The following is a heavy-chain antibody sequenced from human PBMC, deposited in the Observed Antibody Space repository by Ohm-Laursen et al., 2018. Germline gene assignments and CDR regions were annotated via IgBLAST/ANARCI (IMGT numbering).Heavy chain of an antibody. Sequence: SLRLSCTASGFTFSSYATSWVRQAPGKGLESVASINQDGSEKYFVDSVRGRLTISRDNAKNSLYLQMNSLRAEDTAVYHCARDPVRGLTDYWGQGTLVTVSS. J-gene: IGHJ4*02. D-gene: IGHD3-16*01. V-gene: IGHV3-7*01. CDR2: INQDGSEK. CDR3: ARDPVRGLTDY. CDR1: GFTFSSYA.